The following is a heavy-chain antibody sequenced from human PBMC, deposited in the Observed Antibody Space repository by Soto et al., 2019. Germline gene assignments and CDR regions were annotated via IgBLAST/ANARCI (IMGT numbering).Heavy chain of an antibody. D-gene: IGHD6-13*01. CDR2: MNPNSGNT. V-gene: IGHV1-8*01. J-gene: IGHJ6*02. Sequence: ASVKVSCKASGYTFTSYDINWVRLATGKGLEWMGWMNPNSGNTGYAQKFQGRVTMTRNTAISTAYMELSSLRSEDTAVYYCARGRGSWAYYYYYGMDVWGQGTTVTVSS. CDR1: GYTFTSYD. CDR3: ARGRGSWAYYYYYGMDV.